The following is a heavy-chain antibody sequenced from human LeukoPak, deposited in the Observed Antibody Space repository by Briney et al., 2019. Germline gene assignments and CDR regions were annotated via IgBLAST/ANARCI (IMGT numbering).Heavy chain of an antibody. D-gene: IGHD1-14*01. Sequence: WASVKVSCKASGGTFSSYGVSWVRQAPGQGLEWMGGIIPIFATANYAQKFQGRVTIIADESTSTAYMELSSLRSEDTAVYYCARARTGSFDYWGQGTLVTVSS. CDR3: ARARTGSFDY. CDR1: GGTFSSYG. CDR2: IIPIFATA. J-gene: IGHJ4*02. V-gene: IGHV1-69*13.